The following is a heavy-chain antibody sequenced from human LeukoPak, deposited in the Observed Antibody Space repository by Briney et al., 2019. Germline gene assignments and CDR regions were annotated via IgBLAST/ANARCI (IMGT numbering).Heavy chain of an antibody. J-gene: IGHJ6*03. D-gene: IGHD6-19*01. CDR2: INQDGSEM. Sequence: PGGSLRLSCVASGFTFSRYWMSWVRQAPGKGLEWVANINQDGSEMYFVDSVRGRFTVSRDNAKNSLYLQMNSLRADDTAVYYCARGISSGWYTPPIGYYYYMDVWGKGTTVTVSS. V-gene: IGHV3-7*01. CDR3: ARGISSGWYTPPIGYYYYMDV. CDR1: GFTFSRYW.